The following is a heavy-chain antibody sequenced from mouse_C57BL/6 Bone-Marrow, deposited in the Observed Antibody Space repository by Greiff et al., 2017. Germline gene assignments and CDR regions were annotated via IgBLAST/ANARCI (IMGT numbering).Heavy chain of an antibody. J-gene: IGHJ3*01. D-gene: IGHD2-3*01. CDR3: ARDGYYPLAY. CDR2: IDPSDSYT. CDR1: GYTFPSYW. V-gene: IGHV1-50*01. Sequence: QVQLQQPGAELVKPGASVKLSCKASGYTFPSYWMQWVKQRPGQGLEWIGEIDPSDSYTNYNQKFKGKATLTVDTSSSTAYMQLSRLTSEDSAVYYCARDGYYPLAYWGQGTLVTVSA.